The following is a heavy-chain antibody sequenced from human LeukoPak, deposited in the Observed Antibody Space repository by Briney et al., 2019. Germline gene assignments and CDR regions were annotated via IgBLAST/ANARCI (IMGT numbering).Heavy chain of an antibody. CDR1: GFTFSDYY. CDR3: ARDSGSYFSWFDP. J-gene: IGHJ5*02. CDR2: ISSSGSTI. Sequence: GGSLRLSCAASGFTFSDYYMSWIRQAPGKGLEWVSYISSSGSTIYYADSVKGRFSISRDNAKNSLYLQMNSLRAEDTALYYCARDSGSYFSWFDPWGQGTLVTVSS. D-gene: IGHD1-26*01. V-gene: IGHV3-11*01.